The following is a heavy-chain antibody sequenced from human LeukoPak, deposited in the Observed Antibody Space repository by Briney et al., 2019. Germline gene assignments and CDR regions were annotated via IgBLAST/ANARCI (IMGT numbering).Heavy chain of an antibody. V-gene: IGHV1-2*02. CDR3: ARAEWDSAWFVP. J-gene: IGHJ5*02. D-gene: IGHD1-26*01. CDR2: IKPNSGGT. CDR1: GHTFTGYY. Sequence: GSVRVSCKASGHTFTGYYMHWVRQAPGQGLERMGWIKPNSGGTNYAQRFQGRVTITRDTSISTAYMELSRLRSDDTAVYYCARAEWDSAWFVPCGQGTLVTVSS.